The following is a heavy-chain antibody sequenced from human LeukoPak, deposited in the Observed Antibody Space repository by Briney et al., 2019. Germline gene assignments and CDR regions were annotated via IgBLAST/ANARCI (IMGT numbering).Heavy chain of an antibody. V-gene: IGHV4-34*01. CDR3: ARGEQWLGEFDY. CDR2: INHSGST. D-gene: IGHD6-19*01. J-gene: IGHJ4*02. CDR1: GGSFSGYY. Sequence: PSETLSLTCAVYGGSFSGYYWSWIRQPPGKGLEWIGEINHSGSTNYNLSLKSRVTISVDTSKNQFSLKLSSVTAADTAVYYCARGEQWLGEFDYWGQGTLVTVSS.